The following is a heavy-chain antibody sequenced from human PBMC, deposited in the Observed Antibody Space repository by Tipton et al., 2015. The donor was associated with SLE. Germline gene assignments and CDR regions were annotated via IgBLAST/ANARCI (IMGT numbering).Heavy chain of an antibody. CDR2: ISSSGSTI. V-gene: IGHV3-11*01. J-gene: IGHJ6*02. D-gene: IGHD4-23*01. CDR1: GFTFSDYY. Sequence: SLRLSCAASGFTFSDYYMSWIRQAPGKGLEWVSYISSSGSTIYYADSVKGRFTISRDNAKNSLYLQMNSLRAEDPAVYYCARGESTTVAYYYYGMDVWGQGTTVTVSS. CDR3: ARGESTTVAYYYYGMDV.